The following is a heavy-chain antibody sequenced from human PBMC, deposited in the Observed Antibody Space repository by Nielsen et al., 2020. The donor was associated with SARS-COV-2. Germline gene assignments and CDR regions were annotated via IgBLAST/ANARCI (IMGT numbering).Heavy chain of an antibody. V-gene: IGHV4-61*01. J-gene: IGHJ4*02. CDR1: GGSISSGSYY. CDR2: IYYSGST. D-gene: IGHD3-3*01. Sequence: SETLSLTCTVSGGSISSGSYYWSWIRQPPGKGLEWIGYIYYSGSTNYNPSLKSRVTISVDTSKNQFSLKLSSVTAADTAVYYCAREWSTIFGVAHIDYWGQGTLVTVSS. CDR3: AREWSTIFGVAHIDY.